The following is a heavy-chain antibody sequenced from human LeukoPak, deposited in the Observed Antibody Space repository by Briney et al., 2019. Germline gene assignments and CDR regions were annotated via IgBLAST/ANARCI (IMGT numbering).Heavy chain of an antibody. D-gene: IGHD3-16*02. CDR1: GGSISSGGYY. CDR3: ARRYRHKAGWFDP. CDR2: IYYSGST. Sequence: PSETLSLTCTVSGGSISSGGYYWSWIRQHPGKGLEWIGYIYYSGSTYYNPSLKSRVTISVDTSKNQFSLKLSSVTAADTAVYYCARRYRHKAGWFDPWGQGTLVTVSS. V-gene: IGHV4-31*03. J-gene: IGHJ5*02.